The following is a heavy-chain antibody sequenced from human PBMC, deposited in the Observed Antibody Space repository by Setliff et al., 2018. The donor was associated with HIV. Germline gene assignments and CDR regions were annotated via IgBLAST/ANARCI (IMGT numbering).Heavy chain of an antibody. D-gene: IGHD6-13*01. CDR3: ARGSLYSSSSCFDY. CDR1: GGSISSGDDF. J-gene: IGHJ4*02. V-gene: IGHV4-61*09. Sequence: SETLSLTCTVSGGSISSGDDFWTWVRQPAGKGLEWIGHVYASGGTKYDPSLQSRVVISVDTSKNQFSLNLTSVTAADTAVYYCARGSLYSSSSCFDYWGQGTLVTVSS. CDR2: VYASGGT.